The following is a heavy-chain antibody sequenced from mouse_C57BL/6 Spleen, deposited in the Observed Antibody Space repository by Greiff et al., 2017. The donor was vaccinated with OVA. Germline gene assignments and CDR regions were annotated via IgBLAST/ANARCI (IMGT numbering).Heavy chain of an antibody. V-gene: IGHV1-76*01. J-gene: IGHJ2*01. D-gene: IGHD1-1*01. CDR1: GYTFTDYY. CDR2: IYPGSGNT. CDR3: ARNYGSSYGTFDY. Sequence: QVQLQQSGAELVRPGASVKLSCKASGYTFTDYYINWVKQRPGQGLEWIARIYPGSGNTYYNEKFKGKATLTAEKSSSTAYMQLSSLTSEDSAVYFCARNYGSSYGTFDYWGQGTTLTASS.